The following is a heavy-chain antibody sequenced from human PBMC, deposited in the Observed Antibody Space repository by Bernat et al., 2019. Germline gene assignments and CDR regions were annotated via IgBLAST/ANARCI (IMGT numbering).Heavy chain of an antibody. CDR1: GFTFSSYA. CDR2: ISGSGGST. V-gene: IGHV3-23*01. CDR3: AKDSGYCTGGVCYLDAFDI. J-gene: IGHJ3*02. D-gene: IGHD2-8*02. Sequence: EVQLLESGGGLVQPGGSLRLSCAASGFTFSSYAMSWVRQAPGKGLEWVSAISGSGGSTYYADSVKGRFTISRDNSKNTLYLQMNSLRAEDTAVYYCAKDSGYCTGGVCYLDAFDIWGQGTMVTVSS.